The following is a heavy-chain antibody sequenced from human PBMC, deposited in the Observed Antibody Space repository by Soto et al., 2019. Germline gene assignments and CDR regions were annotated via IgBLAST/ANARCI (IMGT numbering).Heavy chain of an antibody. V-gene: IGHV3-53*01. Sequence: LRLSCAASGFTITNNYMTWVRQAPGKGLEWVSLIDSGGDTYYADSVKGRFTLSRDSSKNTLYLQMDSLRTEDTAVYNCARGGSLYYYYGIDVWGQGTTVTVSS. CDR2: IDSGGDT. D-gene: IGHD3-16*01. J-gene: IGHJ6*02. CDR1: GFTITNNY. CDR3: ARGGSLYYYYGIDV.